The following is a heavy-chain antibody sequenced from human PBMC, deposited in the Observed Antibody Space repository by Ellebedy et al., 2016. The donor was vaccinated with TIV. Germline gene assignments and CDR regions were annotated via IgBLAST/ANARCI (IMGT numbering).Heavy chain of an antibody. Sequence: SGPTLVNPTQTLTLTCTFTGFSPSTSGLSVGWIRQSPGKALEWLALFYWDDDKLYSPSLKRSLTITKDTSKNQVVLSMTNMDPVDTATYYCAHRQNGFRGFDYWGQGTLVTVSS. D-gene: IGHD5-24*01. CDR2: FYWDDDK. V-gene: IGHV2-5*02. J-gene: IGHJ4*02. CDR1: GFSPSTSGLS. CDR3: AHRQNGFRGFDY.